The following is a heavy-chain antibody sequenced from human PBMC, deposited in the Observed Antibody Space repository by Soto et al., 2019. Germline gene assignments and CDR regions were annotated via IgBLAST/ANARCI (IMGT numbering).Heavy chain of an antibody. D-gene: IGHD2-15*01. J-gene: IGHJ6*02. V-gene: IGHV6-1*01. CDR3: ARVHCSAGTCLDGLDF. Sequence: PSQTLSLTCVISGDSVSSNGACWNWIRQSPSRGLQWLGRIYYRSKWFHDYAASVESRMAINPDTSRNQFSLQLNYVTPEDTAVYYCARVHCSAGTCLDGLDFWGQGPTVTVSS. CDR2: IYYRSKWFH. CDR1: GDSVSSNGAC.